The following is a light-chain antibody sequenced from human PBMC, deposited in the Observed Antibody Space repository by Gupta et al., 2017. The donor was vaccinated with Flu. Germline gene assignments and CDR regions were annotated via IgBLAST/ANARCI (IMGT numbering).Light chain of an antibody. J-gene: IGLJ2*01. CDR3: QSPHNTDTDLVV. V-gene: IGLV3-25*02. Sequence: SSELTQAPAVSVAPGQAARITCSGDALRNEEANWYHQRPGQAPMFLIYDNNNRPSGIPDRFAVSSSGSAATLTITGVQAEDEADYYCQSPHNTDTDLVVFGGGTKLTV. CDR1: ALRNEE. CDR2: DNN.